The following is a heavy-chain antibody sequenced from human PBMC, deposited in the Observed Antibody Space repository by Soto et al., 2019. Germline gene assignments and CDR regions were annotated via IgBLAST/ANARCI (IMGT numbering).Heavy chain of an antibody. J-gene: IGHJ3*02. V-gene: IGHV4-31*02. D-gene: IGHD1-1*01. CDR1: GGSISSGGYY. CDR3: ARDGVQLAAFDI. CDR2: IYYSGST. Sequence: PSETLSLTCTVSGGSISSGGYYWSWIRQHPGKGLEWIGYIYYSGSTYYNPSLKSRVTISVDTSKNQFSLKLSSVTAADTAVYYRARDGVQLAAFDIWGQGTMVTVSS.